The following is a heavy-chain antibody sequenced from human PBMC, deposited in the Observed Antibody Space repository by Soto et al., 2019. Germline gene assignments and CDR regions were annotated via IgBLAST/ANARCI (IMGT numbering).Heavy chain of an antibody. CDR2: IKSKTDGGTT. J-gene: IGHJ4*02. CDR3: TTDSYSTIIIVRFDY. D-gene: IGHD3-22*01. V-gene: IGHV3-15*07. CDR1: GFTFTNAW. Sequence: GGSLRLSCAASGFTFTNAWINWVRQAPGKGLEWVGRIKSKTDGGTTDYAEPVKGRFAISRDDSNNMVYLQMNSLKIEYTAVYYCTTDSYSTIIIVRFDYWGQGTLVTV.